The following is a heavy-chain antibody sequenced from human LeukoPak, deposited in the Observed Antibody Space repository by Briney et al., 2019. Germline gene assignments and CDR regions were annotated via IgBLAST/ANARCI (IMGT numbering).Heavy chain of an antibody. J-gene: IGHJ3*02. CDR3: ARQKAPQVIADAFDI. V-gene: IGHV5-51*01. D-gene: IGHD3-22*01. CDR1: GYSFTSYW. CDR2: IYPGDSDT. Sequence: GESLTISCKGSGYSFTSYWIGWVRQMPGKGLEWMGIIYPGDSDTRYSPSFQGQVTISADKSISTAYLQWSSLKASDTAMYYCARQKAPQVIADAFDIWGQGTMVTVSS.